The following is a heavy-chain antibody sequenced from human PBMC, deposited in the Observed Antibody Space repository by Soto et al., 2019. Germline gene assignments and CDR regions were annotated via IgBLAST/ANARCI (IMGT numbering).Heavy chain of an antibody. CDR3: ATKRAVAQGGRHQPYFDY. CDR1: GGSISSSNW. Sequence: SETLSLTCAVSGGSISSSNWWSWVRQPPGKGLEWIGEIYHSGSTNYNPSLKSRVTISVDKSKNQFSLKPSSVTAADTAVYYCATKRAVAQGGRHQPYFDYWGQGTLVTVSS. D-gene: IGHD6-19*01. V-gene: IGHV4-4*02. CDR2: IYHSGST. J-gene: IGHJ4*02.